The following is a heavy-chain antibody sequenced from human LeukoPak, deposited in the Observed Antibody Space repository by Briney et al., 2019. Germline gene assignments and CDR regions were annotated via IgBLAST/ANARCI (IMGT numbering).Heavy chain of an antibody. J-gene: IGHJ3*02. Sequence: GGSLRLSCAASGFTFSNAWMSWVRQAPGKGLDWVGRIRSKTDGGTTDYAAPVKGRFTISRDDSKNMLYLQMNSLKTEDTAVYYCARRRDERGYKDIFDIWGQGTMVTVSS. D-gene: IGHD5-18*01. CDR2: IRSKTDGGTT. CDR1: GFTFSNAW. V-gene: IGHV3-15*01. CDR3: ARRRDERGYKDIFDI.